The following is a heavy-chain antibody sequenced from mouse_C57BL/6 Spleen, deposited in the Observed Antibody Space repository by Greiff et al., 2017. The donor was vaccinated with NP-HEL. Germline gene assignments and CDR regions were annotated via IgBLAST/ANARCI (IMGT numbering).Heavy chain of an antibody. CDR2: IDPSDSET. CDR3: ARKVRYYFDY. V-gene: IGHV1-52*01. D-gene: IGHD2-14*01. J-gene: IGHJ2*01. Sequence: QVQLQQPGAELVRPGSSVKLSCKASGCTFTSYWMHWVKQRPIQGLEWIGNIDPSDSETHYNQKFKDKATLTVDKSSSTAYMQLSSLTSEDSAVYYCARKVRYYFDYWGQGTTLTVSS. CDR1: GCTFTSYW.